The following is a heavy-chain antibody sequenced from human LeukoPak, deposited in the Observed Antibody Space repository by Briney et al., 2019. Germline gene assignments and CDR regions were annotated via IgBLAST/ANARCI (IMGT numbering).Heavy chain of an antibody. J-gene: IGHJ4*02. V-gene: IGHV3-23*01. CDR3: ARGYDFWSGYYTNPFDY. CDR2: ISGSGGST. CDR1: GFTFSSYA. D-gene: IGHD3-3*01. Sequence: GGSLRLSCAASGFTFSSYAMSWVRQAPGKGLEWVSAISGSGGSTYYADSVKGRFTISRDNAKNSLYLQMNSLRAEDTAVYYCARGYDFWSGYYTNPFDYWGQGTLVTVSS.